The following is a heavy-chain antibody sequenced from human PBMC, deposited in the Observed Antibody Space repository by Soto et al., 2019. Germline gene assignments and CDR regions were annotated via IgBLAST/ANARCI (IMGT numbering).Heavy chain of an antibody. Sequence: SVNVSFKSSGGTFGSDSITWVRQAPGQGLEWVGRIIPIFGTTNYAQNLQGRVTISADKSTLTSYMELHSLTSDDTALYYCARDRTDSGYYTNWLDPWGQGTRVTVSS. J-gene: IGHJ5*02. CDR2: IIPIFGTT. D-gene: IGHD3-22*01. V-gene: IGHV1-69*06. CDR3: ARDRTDSGYYTNWLDP. CDR1: GGTFGSDS.